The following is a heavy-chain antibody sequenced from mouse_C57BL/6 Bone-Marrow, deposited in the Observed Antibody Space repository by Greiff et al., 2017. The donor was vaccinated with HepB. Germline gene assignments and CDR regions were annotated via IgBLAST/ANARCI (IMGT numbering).Heavy chain of an antibody. CDR1: GYTFTSYW. CDR3: ARGATVVADYWYFDV. V-gene: IGHV1-64*01. Sequence: VQLQQPGAELVKPGASVKLSCKASGYTFTSYWMHWVKQRPGQGLEWIGMIHPNSGSTNYNEKFKSKATLTVDKSSSTAYMQLSSLTYEDSAVYYCARGATVVADYWYFDVWGTGTTVTVSS. D-gene: IGHD1-1*01. J-gene: IGHJ1*03. CDR2: IHPNSGST.